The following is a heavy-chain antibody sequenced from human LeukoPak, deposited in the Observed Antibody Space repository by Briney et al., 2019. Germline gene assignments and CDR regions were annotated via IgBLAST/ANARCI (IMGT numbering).Heavy chain of an antibody. CDR1: GYTFTDYY. CDR2: INPDSGGT. J-gene: IGHJ5*02. V-gene: IGHV1-2*02. D-gene: IGHD3-10*01. Sequence: ASVKVSCKASGYTFTDYYIHWVRQAPGQGLECLGWINPDSGGTKYTQKFQGRVTMTTDTSINTTYMELTRLTSDDTASYYCARERGIRGPRGNWFDPWGQGTQVIVSS. CDR3: ARERGIRGPRGNWFDP.